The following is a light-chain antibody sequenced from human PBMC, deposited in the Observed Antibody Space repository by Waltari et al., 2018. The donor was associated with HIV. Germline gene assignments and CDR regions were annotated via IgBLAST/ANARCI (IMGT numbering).Light chain of an antibody. V-gene: IGKV1-39*01. Sequence: DIQLTQSPSSLSASLGDRVIITCRASQTISIYLNWYQQKPGRAPNLLIYAASSLHSGVSSRFSGSGSGTEFSLTIDSLQAEDFATYCCQQSNGGLTFGPGTRVDV. CDR2: AAS. J-gene: IGKJ3*01. CDR3: QQSNGGLT. CDR1: QTISIY.